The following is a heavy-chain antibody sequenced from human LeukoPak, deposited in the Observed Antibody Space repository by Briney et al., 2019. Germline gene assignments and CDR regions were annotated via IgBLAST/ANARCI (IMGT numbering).Heavy chain of an antibody. CDR3: ARTSRWTNYYDSSGYYDY. D-gene: IGHD3-22*01. V-gene: IGHV1-2*02. J-gene: IGHJ4*02. CDR2: INPNSGGT. Sequence: ASVKVSCKASGYTFTGYYMHWVRQAPGQGLEWMGWINPNSGGTNYAQKFQGRVTMTRDTSTSTAYMELSRLRSDDTAVYYCARTSRWTNYYDSSGYYDYWGQGTLVTVSS. CDR1: GYTFTGYY.